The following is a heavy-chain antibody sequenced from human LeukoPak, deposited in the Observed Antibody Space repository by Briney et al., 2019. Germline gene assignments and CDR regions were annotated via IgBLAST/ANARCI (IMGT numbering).Heavy chain of an antibody. CDR1: GFTFNSYN. CDR3: ARDWDCSGGSCHYYYGMDV. V-gene: IGHV3-48*01. Sequence: GGSLRLSCAASGFTFNSYNMNWVRQAPGKGLEWVSYISSSSSTIYYPDSVKGRFTISRDNAKNSLYLQMNSLRAEDTAVYYCARDWDCSGGSCHYYYGMDVWGQGTTVTVSS. CDR2: ISSSSSTI. D-gene: IGHD2-15*01. J-gene: IGHJ6*02.